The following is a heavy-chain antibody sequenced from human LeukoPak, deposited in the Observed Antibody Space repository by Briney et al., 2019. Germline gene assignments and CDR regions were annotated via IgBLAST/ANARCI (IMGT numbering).Heavy chain of an antibody. D-gene: IGHD6-13*01. J-gene: IGHJ4*02. CDR1: GFTFSSC. CDR3: ASSDSSSWGFDY. V-gene: IGHV3-21*01. Sequence: GGSLRLSCAASGFTFSSCMNWVRQAPGKGLEWVSSISSSSSYIYYADSVKGRFTISRDNAKNSLYLQMNSLRAEDTAVYYCASSDSSSWGFDYWGQGTLVTVSS. CDR2: ISSSSSYI.